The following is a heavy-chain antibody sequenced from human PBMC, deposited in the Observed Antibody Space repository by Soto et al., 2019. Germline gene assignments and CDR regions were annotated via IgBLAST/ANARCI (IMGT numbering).Heavy chain of an antibody. D-gene: IGHD3-22*01. Sequence: EVQLLESGGGLVQPGGSLRLSCAASGFTFSSXAMSWVRQAPGKGLEWVSAISGSGGSTYYADSVKGRFTISRDNSKNTLYLQMNSLRAEDTAVYYCARLKTDTMIVVVGYYFDYWGQGTLVTVSS. J-gene: IGHJ4*02. CDR1: GFTFSSXA. CDR3: ARLKTDTMIVVVGYYFDY. CDR2: ISGSGGST. V-gene: IGHV3-23*01.